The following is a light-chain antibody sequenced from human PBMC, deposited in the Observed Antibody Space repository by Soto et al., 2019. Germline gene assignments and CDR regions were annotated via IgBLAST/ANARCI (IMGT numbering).Light chain of an antibody. CDR2: ANT. V-gene: IGLV1-40*01. Sequence: QSVLTQPPSVSGAPGQRVTISCTGSSSSIGAGYDVHWYQQLPGTAPKLLIYANTNRPSGVPGRFSGSKSGTSASLAITGLQAEDAADYYCLSYDSSLSGYVFGTGTKVTVL. CDR1: SSSIGAGYD. J-gene: IGLJ1*01. CDR3: LSYDSSLSGYV.